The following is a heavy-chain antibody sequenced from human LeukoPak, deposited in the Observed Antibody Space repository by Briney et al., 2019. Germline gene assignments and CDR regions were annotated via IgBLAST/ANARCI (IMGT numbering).Heavy chain of an antibody. D-gene: IGHD2-2*01. J-gene: IGHJ4*02. CDR3: VRHLGYCSSTSCSTPDY. Sequence: PSETLSLTCTVSGVSVSNHYWSWIRQPPGKGLEWIGYSYYSGSTNYNPSLKSRVTISVDTSKNQVSLKLSSVTAADTAVYYCVRHLGYCSSTSCSTPDYWGRGTLVAVSS. CDR1: GVSVSNHY. V-gene: IGHV4-59*02. CDR2: SYYSGST.